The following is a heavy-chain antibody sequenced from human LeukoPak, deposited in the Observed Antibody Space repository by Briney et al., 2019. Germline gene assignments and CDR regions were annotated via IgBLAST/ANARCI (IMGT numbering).Heavy chain of an antibody. CDR1: GFTFNNNA. D-gene: IGHD6-19*01. J-gene: IGHJ4*02. CDR2: ISGVGANT. V-gene: IGHV3-23*01. Sequence: GGSLRLSCAASGFTFNNNAMTWVRQAPGKGLEWVSTISGVGANTYYADSVKGRFTISRDNSKNTLYLQMNSLRAEDTAVYYCAKKGPTVAGASPYYFDYWGQGTLVTVSS. CDR3: AKKGPTVAGASPYYFDY.